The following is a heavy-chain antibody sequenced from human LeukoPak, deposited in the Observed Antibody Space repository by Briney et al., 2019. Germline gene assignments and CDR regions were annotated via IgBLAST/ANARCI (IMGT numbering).Heavy chain of an antibody. D-gene: IGHD3-16*01. J-gene: IGHJ4*02. CDR1: GASISSGSNY. CDR2: IYSSGST. CDR3: ARRLRLVDY. Sequence: SETLSLTCSVSGASISSGSNYWGWIRQPPGKTLEWIGSIYSSGSTSYNPSLKSRVIISVDTSKNQFSLKLSSVTAADTAVYYCARRLRLVDYWGQGTLVTVSS. V-gene: IGHV4-39*07.